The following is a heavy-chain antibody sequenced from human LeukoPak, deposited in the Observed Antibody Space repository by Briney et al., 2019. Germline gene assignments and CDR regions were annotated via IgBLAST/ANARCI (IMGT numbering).Heavy chain of an antibody. J-gene: IGHJ2*01. V-gene: IGHV4-59*01. CDR1: GGSISSYY. Sequence: SETLSLTCTVSGGSISSYYWSWIRQPPGKGLEWIGYIYYSGSTNSNPSLKSRVTISVDTSKNQFSLKLSSVTAADTAVYYCARGFTVGATLGFDLWGRGTLVTVSS. CDR2: IYYSGST. CDR3: ARGFTVGATLGFDL. D-gene: IGHD1-26*01.